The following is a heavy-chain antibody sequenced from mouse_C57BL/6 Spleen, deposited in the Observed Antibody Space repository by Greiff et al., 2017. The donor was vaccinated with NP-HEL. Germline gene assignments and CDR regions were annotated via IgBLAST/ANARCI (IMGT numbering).Heavy chain of an antibody. D-gene: IGHD1-1*01. V-gene: IGHV1-52*01. CDR1: GYTFTSYW. Sequence: QVQLQQPGAELVRPGSSVKLSCKASGYTFTSYWMHWVKQRPIQGLEWIGNIDPSVSETHYNQKFKDKATLTVDKSSSTAYMQLSSLTSEDSAVYYCARHTTVVARYFDVWGTGTTVTVSS. CDR2: IDPSVSET. J-gene: IGHJ1*03. CDR3: ARHTTVVARYFDV.